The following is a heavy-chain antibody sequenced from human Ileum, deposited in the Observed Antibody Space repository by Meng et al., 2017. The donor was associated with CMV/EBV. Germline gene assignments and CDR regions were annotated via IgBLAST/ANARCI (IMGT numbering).Heavy chain of an antibody. CDR2: ISGSGGSA. J-gene: IGHJ4*02. V-gene: IGHV3-23*01. D-gene: IGHD3-3*01. CDR1: GFTFNSYA. CDR3: AKGATIFGVVITLPPYYFDY. Sequence: GESLKISCSASGFTFNSYAMNWVRQAPGKGLEWVSGISGSGGSAYYADSVKGRFSISRDNSKNTLYLQMNSLRAEDTAVYYCAKGATIFGVVITLPPYYFDYWGQGTLVTVSS.